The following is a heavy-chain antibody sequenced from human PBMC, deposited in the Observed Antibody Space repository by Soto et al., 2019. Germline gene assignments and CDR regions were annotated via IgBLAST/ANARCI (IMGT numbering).Heavy chain of an antibody. V-gene: IGHV4-39*07. Sequence: SETLSLTCTVSGGSISSSSYYWGWIRQPPGKGLEWIGSIYYSGSTYYNPSLKSQFTISVDPSKNQFSLKLSSVTAADTAVYYCAREGSDQYYYDSSGYSLGFDYWGHGTLVPV. J-gene: IGHJ4*01. CDR1: GGSISSSSYY. D-gene: IGHD3-22*01. CDR2: IYYSGST. CDR3: AREGSDQYYYDSSGYSLGFDY.